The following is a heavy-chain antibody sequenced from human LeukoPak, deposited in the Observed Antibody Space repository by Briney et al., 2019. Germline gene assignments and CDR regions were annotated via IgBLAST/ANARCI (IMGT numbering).Heavy chain of an antibody. CDR2: IWSDGTKE. CDR3: AKSKVVRGEYYRDY. J-gene: IGHJ4*02. V-gene: IGHV3-33*06. CDR1: GFTFRSYS. Sequence: GGSLRLSCAESGFTFRSYSIHWVGQAPGKGLEWVSLIWSDGTKEHYEDSVKGRFTMSRDNSKNTLYLQMNSLRAEDTGIYYCAKSKVVRGEYYRDYWGQGTLVTVSS. D-gene: IGHD3-10*01.